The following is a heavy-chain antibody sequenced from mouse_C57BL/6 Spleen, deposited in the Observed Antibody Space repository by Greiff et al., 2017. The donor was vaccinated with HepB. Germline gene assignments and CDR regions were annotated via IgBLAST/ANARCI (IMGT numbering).Heavy chain of an antibody. V-gene: IGHV1-64*01. CDR3: AREGDGYYKEDYAMDY. D-gene: IGHD2-3*01. CDR1: GYTFTSYW. J-gene: IGHJ4*01. CDR2: IHPNSGST. Sequence: QVQLQQPGAELVKPGASVKLSCKASGYTFTSYWMHWVKQRPGQGLEWIGMIHPNSGSTNYNEKFKSKATLTVDKSSSTAYMQLSSLTSEDSAVYYCAREGDGYYKEDYAMDYWGQGTSVTVSS.